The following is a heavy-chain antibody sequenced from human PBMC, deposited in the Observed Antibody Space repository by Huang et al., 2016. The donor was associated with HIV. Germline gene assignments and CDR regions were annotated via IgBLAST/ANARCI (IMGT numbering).Heavy chain of an antibody. CDR2: IDYSGST. CDR3: ARDHHDFWRGYRRMYFFDH. Sequence: QVQLQESGPGLVKPSETLSLTCTVSGGSISTHYWRWIRQPPGKGLAWIGSIDYSGSTTYRPSLKSRVTILLDTSKNQCSLRVNSVTAADTAMYYCARDHHDFWRGYRRMYFFDHWGQGTLVTVSS. J-gene: IGHJ4*02. D-gene: IGHD3-3*01. CDR1: GGSISTHY. V-gene: IGHV4-59*11.